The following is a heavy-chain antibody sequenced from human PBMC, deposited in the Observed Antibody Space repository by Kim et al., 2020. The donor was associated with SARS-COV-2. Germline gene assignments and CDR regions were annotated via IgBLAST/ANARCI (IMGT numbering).Heavy chain of an antibody. J-gene: IGHJ4*02. CDR2: VFYDGST. CDR1: GVSMSSSSYY. Sequence: SETLSLTCTVSGVSMSSSSYYWGWIRQPPGKGLEWIGSVFYDGSTHYNPSLKSRVTISIDTSKNQFSLKLSSVTAAHTAEYYCARQVGQIDYWGQGTLLT. V-gene: IGHV4-39*01. D-gene: IGHD3-3*01. CDR3: ARQVGQIDY.